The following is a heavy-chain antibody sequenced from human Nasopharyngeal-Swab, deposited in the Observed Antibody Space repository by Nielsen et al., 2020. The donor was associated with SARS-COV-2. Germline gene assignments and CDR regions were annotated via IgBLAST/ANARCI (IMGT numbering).Heavy chain of an antibody. D-gene: IGHD6-19*01. V-gene: IGHV3-53*01. J-gene: IGHJ4*02. CDR1: GFTVSSNY. CDR3: AGKYSNGWYRF. Sequence: GSLRLSCEASGFTVSSNYMSWVRQAPGKGLEWVSVIYSDGSTSYADSVKGRFTISRDKSKNTPYLQMNSLRTEDTAVYYCAGKYSNGWYRFWGQGTLVTVSS. CDR2: IYSDGST.